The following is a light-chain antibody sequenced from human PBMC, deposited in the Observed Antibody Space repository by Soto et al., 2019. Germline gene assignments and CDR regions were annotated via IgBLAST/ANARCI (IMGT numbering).Light chain of an antibody. Sequence: AIQLTQSPSSLSASVGDRVTITCRASQGISNALAWYQQKPGKAPKLLIYDASSLESGVPSRFSGSGSGTDFTLTISSLQPADFATYYCQPFNNYPITFGQGTRLQIK. V-gene: IGKV1D-13*01. CDR2: DAS. CDR1: QGISNA. J-gene: IGKJ5*01. CDR3: QPFNNYPIT.